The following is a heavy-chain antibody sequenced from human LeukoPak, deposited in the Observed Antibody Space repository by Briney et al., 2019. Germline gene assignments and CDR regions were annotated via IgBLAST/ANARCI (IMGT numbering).Heavy chain of an antibody. CDR3: AKGRVRQFDHFDY. Sequence: GGSLRLSCAASGFTFSSDGISWVRQAPGKGLEWVSFISGSGSTSEYADSVKGRFTISRDNSKNTLYLQMNNLRAEHTAVYYCAKGRVRQFDHFDYWGQGTLVTVSS. J-gene: IGHJ4*02. V-gene: IGHV3-23*01. CDR2: ISGSGSTS. D-gene: IGHD2-8*01. CDR1: GFTFSSDG.